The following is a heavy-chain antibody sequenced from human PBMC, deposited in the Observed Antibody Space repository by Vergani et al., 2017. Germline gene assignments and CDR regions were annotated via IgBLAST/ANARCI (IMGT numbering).Heavy chain of an antibody. CDR2: INSNSGGT. CDR1: GYTFTNYA. J-gene: IGHJ4*02. Sequence: QVQLVQSGSEVKKPGASVKVSCRASGYTFTNYALNWVRQAPGQGLEWMGWINSNSGGTNYAQKFQGRVTMTRDTSISTAYMELSRLRSDDTAVYYCARGDYYDSSGYSGFDYWGQGTLVTVSS. D-gene: IGHD3-22*01. V-gene: IGHV1-2*02. CDR3: ARGDYYDSSGYSGFDY.